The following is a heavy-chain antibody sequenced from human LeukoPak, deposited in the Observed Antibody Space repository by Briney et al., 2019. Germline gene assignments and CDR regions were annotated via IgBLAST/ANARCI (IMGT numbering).Heavy chain of an antibody. CDR1: GFTFSSYA. D-gene: IGHD3-10*01. J-gene: IGHJ4*02. V-gene: IGHV3-23*01. CDR2: ISGSGGST. Sequence: GGSLRLSCAASGFTFSSYAMSWVRQAPRKGLEWVSAISGSGGSTYYADSVKGRFTISRDNSKNTLYLQMNSLRAEDTAVYYCAKGWRDYYGSGSYDYWGQGTLVTVSS. CDR3: AKGWRDYYGSGSYDY.